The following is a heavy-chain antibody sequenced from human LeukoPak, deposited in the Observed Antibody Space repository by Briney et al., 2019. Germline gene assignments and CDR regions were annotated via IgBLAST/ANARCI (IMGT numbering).Heavy chain of an antibody. D-gene: IGHD4-17*01. CDR2: ISSSSSYI. Sequence: GGFLRLSCAASGFTFSSYSMNWVRQAPGKGLEWVSSISSSSSYIYYADSVKGRFTISRDNAKNSLYLQMNSLRAEDTAVYYCARDRGGYGDYHFDYWGQGTLVTVSS. CDR3: ARDRGGYGDYHFDY. V-gene: IGHV3-21*01. J-gene: IGHJ4*02. CDR1: GFTFSSYS.